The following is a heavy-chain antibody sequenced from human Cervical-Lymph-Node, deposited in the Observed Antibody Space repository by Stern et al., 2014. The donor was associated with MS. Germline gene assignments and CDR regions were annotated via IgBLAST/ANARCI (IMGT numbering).Heavy chain of an antibody. CDR1: GYSFTANW. D-gene: IGHD4-17*01. CDR3: ARDYGDYAFDY. J-gene: IGHJ4*02. V-gene: IGHV5-51*01. CDR2: SYPGDSDT. Sequence: VQLVQSGAGVEKPGESLKLSCKGSGYSFTANWIAWVRQVPGKGLEWMGISYPGDSDTRYSPSVQGQVTISADKSISPAYLQWSSLKASDTAMYYCARDYGDYAFDYWGQGTLVTVSS.